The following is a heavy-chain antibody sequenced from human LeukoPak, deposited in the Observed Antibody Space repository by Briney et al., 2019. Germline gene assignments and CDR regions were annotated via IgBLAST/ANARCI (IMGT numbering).Heavy chain of an antibody. CDR2: IKQDGSEK. V-gene: IGHV3-7*01. D-gene: IGHD6-6*01. Sequence: GGSLRLSCAASGFTFSSYAMSWVRQAPGKGLEWVANIKQDGSEKDYVDSVKGRFTIFRDNAKNSLYLQMNSLTAEDTAVYYCARESFAARWDWGQGTLVTVSS. J-gene: IGHJ4*02. CDR3: ARESFAARWD. CDR1: GFTFSSYA.